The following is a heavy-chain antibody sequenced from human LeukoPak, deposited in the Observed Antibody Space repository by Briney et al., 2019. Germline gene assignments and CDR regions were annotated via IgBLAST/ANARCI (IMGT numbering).Heavy chain of an antibody. CDR2: IYYSGST. CDR1: GGSISSGGYY. D-gene: IGHD4-11*01. CDR3: ARESSVTTSAYDY. V-gene: IGHV4-31*03. Sequence: SETLSLTCTVSGGSISSGGYYWSWIRQHPGKGLEWIGYIYYSGSTYYSPSLKSRVTISVDTSKNQFSLKLSSVTAADTAVYYCARESSVTTSAYDYWGQGTLVTVSS. J-gene: IGHJ4*02.